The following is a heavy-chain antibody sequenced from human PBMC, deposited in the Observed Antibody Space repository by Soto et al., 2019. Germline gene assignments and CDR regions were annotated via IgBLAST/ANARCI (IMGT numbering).Heavy chain of an antibody. Sequence: QLQLQESGPGLVKPSETLSLTCTVSGGSISSSSYYWGWIRQHPGKGLEWIGSIYYSGSTYYNPSLKSRVTISVDTSKNQFSLKLSSVTAADTAVYYCATLPGWLDPNFDYWGQGTLVTVSS. CDR1: GGSISSSSYY. J-gene: IGHJ4*02. CDR3: ATLPGWLDPNFDY. CDR2: IYYSGST. V-gene: IGHV4-39*01. D-gene: IGHD6-19*01.